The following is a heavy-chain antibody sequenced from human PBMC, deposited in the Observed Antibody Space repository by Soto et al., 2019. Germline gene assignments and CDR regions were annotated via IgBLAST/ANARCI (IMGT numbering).Heavy chain of an antibody. D-gene: IGHD1-1*01. CDR2: IKQDGSEK. Sequence: VGSLRLSCAASGFTFSSDWMSWVRQAPGKGLEWVANIKQDGSEKYYVDSVKGRFTISRDNAKNSLYLQMNSLRAEDTAVYYCARAGGTGAFDIWGQGTMVTVSS. J-gene: IGHJ3*02. CDR1: GFTFSSDW. CDR3: ARAGGTGAFDI. V-gene: IGHV3-7*01.